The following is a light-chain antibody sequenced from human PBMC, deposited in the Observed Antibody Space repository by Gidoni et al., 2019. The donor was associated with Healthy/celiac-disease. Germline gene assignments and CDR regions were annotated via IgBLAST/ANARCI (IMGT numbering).Light chain of an antibody. Sequence: EVVRTQSPPYLPVTLGQPASLPCRSSQSLVYSDGNTYLNCFQHRPGLSPRRLIYKVSTRDSGVPNRVSGSGSCTDFTLKISRVEAEDVGVYYCMQGTHWPPALTFGGGTKVEIK. V-gene: IGKV2-30*01. CDR2: KVS. CDR1: QSLVYSDGNTY. CDR3: MQGTHWPPALT. J-gene: IGKJ4*01.